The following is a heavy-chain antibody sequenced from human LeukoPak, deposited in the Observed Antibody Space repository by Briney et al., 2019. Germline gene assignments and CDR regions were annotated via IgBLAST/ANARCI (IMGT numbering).Heavy chain of an antibody. Sequence: PSETLSLTCTVSGGSISSYYWSRIRQPPGKGLEWIGYIYYSGSTNYNPSLKSRVTISVDTSKNQFSLKLSSVTAADTAVYYCARDGNPFDYWGQGTLVTVSS. CDR3: ARDGNPFDY. V-gene: IGHV4-59*01. CDR1: GGSISSYY. CDR2: IYYSGST. J-gene: IGHJ4*02.